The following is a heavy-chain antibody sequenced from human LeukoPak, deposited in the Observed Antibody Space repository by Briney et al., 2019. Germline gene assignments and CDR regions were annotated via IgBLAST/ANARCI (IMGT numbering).Heavy chain of an antibody. CDR3: ASPMRYDILTGYHGMDV. J-gene: IGHJ6*02. Sequence: SVTVSCKASGGTFSSYAISWVRQAPGQGLEWMGRIIPILGIANYAQKFQGRVTITADKSTSTAYMELSSLRSEDTAVYYCASPMRYDILTGYHGMDVWGQGTTVTVSS. D-gene: IGHD3-9*01. CDR1: GGTFSSYA. CDR2: IIPILGIA. V-gene: IGHV1-69*04.